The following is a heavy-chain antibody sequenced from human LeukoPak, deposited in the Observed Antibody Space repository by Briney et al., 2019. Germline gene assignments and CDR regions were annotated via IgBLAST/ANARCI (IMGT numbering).Heavy chain of an antibody. CDR1: GGSVSSGSYY. J-gene: IGHJ4*02. V-gene: IGHV4-61*01. CDR2: IDYSGST. D-gene: IGHD3-10*01. CDR3: ARADHGSGSPLFDY. Sequence: SETLSLTCTVSGGSVSSGSYYWSWIRQPPGKGLEWIGYIDYSGSTKYNPSLQSRVTISVDTSKSQFSLKLSSVTAADTAVYYCARADHGSGSPLFDYWGQGTLVTVSS.